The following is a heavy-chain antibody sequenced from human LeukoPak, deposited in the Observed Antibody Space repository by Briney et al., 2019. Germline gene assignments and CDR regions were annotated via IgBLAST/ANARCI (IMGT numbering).Heavy chain of an antibody. CDR1: GYTFTSYG. V-gene: IGHV1-18*01. Sequence: GASVKVSCKASGYTFTSYGISWVRQAPGQGLEWMGWISAYNGNTNYAQKLQGRVTMTTDTSTSTAYMELRSLGSDDTAVYYCARDPMYYYDSSGYYKTTDYWGQGTLVTVPS. CDR3: ARDPMYYYDSSGYYKTTDY. D-gene: IGHD3-22*01. CDR2: ISAYNGNT. J-gene: IGHJ4*02.